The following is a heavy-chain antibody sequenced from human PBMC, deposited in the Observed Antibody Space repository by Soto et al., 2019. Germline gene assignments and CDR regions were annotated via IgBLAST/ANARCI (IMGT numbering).Heavy chain of an antibody. CDR3: TTEGYCSGGSCYYFAY. D-gene: IGHD2-15*01. V-gene: IGHV3-15*01. CDR2: IKSKTDGGTT. J-gene: IGHJ4*02. CDR1: GFTFSSAW. Sequence: GGSVRLSCAASGFTFSSAWMSWFRQGPGKGLEWVGRIKSKTDGGTTDYAAPVKGRFTISRDDSKNTLYLQMNSLKTEDTAVYYCTTEGYCSGGSCYYFAYWGQGTLVTGSS.